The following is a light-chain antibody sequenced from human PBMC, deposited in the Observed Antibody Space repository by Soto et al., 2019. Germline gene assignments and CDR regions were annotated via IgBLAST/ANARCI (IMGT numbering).Light chain of an antibody. V-gene: IGLV2-14*01. CDR2: DVS. Sequence: QSALTQPASVSGSPGQSITISCTGTSSDVGGYNYVSWYQQHPGKAPKLMIYDVSNRPSGVSNRFSGSKSGNTASLTISGLQAEDEADYCCRSYASSSTLVFGGGTKLTVL. J-gene: IGLJ2*01. CDR1: SSDVGGYNY. CDR3: RSYASSSTLV.